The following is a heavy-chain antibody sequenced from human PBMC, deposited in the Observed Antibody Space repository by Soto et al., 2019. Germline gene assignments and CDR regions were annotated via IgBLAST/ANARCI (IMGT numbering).Heavy chain of an antibody. D-gene: IGHD3-22*01. J-gene: IGHJ4*02. V-gene: IGHV4-39*01. CDR2: IYYLGNT. Sequence: PSGTPFPTFQVSCWSIQNSSFYWGWIPPPPGKGLEWVGSIYYLGNTYYNPSLGSRVTISVDTSKNQFSLKLSSVTAADTAVFYCAGLYPYESSGYHLDYWGQGTLVTVSS. CDR1: CWSIQNSSFY. CDR3: AGLYPYESSGYHLDY.